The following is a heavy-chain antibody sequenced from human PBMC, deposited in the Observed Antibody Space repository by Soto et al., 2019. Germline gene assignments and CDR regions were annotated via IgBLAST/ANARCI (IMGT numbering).Heavy chain of an antibody. V-gene: IGHV3-15*01. Sequence: GGSLRLSCAASGFTFSNAWMSWVRQAPGKGLEWVGRIKSKTDGGTTDYAAPVKGRFTISRDNSKNTLYLQMNSLKTEDTAVYYCTTATLYDYIWGSYRLIDAFDIWGQGTMVTVSS. CDR3: TTATLYDYIWGSYRLIDAFDI. CDR2: IKSKTDGGTT. J-gene: IGHJ3*02. CDR1: GFTFSNAW. D-gene: IGHD3-16*02.